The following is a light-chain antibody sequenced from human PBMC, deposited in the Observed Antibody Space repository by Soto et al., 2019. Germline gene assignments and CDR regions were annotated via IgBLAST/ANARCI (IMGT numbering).Light chain of an antibody. CDR3: QQYNNYSGT. CDR1: QSVNNW. J-gene: IGKJ1*01. V-gene: IGKV1-5*03. Sequence: DIQVTQSPSTMSASIGDRVTITCRASQSVNNWLAWYQQKPGKAPKLLIYKASYLKSGVPSRFSGSGYGTEFTLTISSLQPDDFASYYCQQYNNYSGTFGQGTKVEIK. CDR2: KAS.